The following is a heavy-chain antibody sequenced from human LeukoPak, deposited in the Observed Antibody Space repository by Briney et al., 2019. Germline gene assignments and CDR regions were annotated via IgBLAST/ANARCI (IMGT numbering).Heavy chain of an antibody. Sequence: GGSLRLSCAASGFTFSSYWIHWVRQAPGKGLVWLSHISSDGSSTRYADSVKGRFTISRDNAKNTLYLQMNSLRVEDTAVYYCARVYGPKTNYHYYGMDVWGQGTTVTVSS. D-gene: IGHD2/OR15-2a*01. CDR3: ARVYGPKTNYHYYGMDV. V-gene: IGHV3-74*01. CDR1: GFTFSSYW. CDR2: ISSDGSST. J-gene: IGHJ6*02.